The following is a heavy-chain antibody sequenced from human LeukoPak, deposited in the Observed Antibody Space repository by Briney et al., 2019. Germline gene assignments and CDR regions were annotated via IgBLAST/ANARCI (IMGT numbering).Heavy chain of an antibody. CDR1: AGTFSSYA. D-gene: IGHD6-19*01. J-gene: IGHJ6*02. CDR3: AREEVAGTHAYYYYGMDV. CDR2: IIPIFGTA. Sequence: SVKVSCKASAGTFSSYAISWVRQAPGQGLEWMGGIIPIFGTANYAQKFQGRVTITADESTSTAYMELSSLRSEDTVVYYCAREEVAGTHAYYYYGMDVWGQGTTVTVSS. V-gene: IGHV1-69*13.